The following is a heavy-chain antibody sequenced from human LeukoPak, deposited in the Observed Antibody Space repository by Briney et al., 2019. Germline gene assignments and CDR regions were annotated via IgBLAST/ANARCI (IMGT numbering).Heavy chain of an antibody. J-gene: IGHJ4*02. Sequence: GESLKISCTGSGYSFTSYWIGWVRQMPGKGLEWMGIIYPGDSDTRYSPSFQGQVTISADKSISTAYLQWSSLKASDTAMYYCARHWEYCSGGSCYQAFDYWGQGTLVTVSS. CDR1: GYSFTSYW. CDR3: ARHWEYCSGGSCYQAFDY. D-gene: IGHD2-15*01. V-gene: IGHV5-51*01. CDR2: IYPGDSDT.